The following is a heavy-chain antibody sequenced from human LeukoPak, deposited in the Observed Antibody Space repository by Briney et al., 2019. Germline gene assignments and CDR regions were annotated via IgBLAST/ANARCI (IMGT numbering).Heavy chain of an antibody. CDR2: VYYSGST. J-gene: IGHJ5*02. D-gene: IGHD1/OR15-1a*01. V-gene: IGHV4-59*08. CDR1: GASISSYY. CDR3: ARPLSKQDQTGDNWFDP. Sequence: SETLSLTCAVSGASISSYYWSWIRQPPGKGLEWIGYVYYSGSTNNNPSLKSRVTISVDTSKNQSSLKLNSVTAADAAVYYCARPLSKQDQTGDNWFDPWGQGTLVTVSS.